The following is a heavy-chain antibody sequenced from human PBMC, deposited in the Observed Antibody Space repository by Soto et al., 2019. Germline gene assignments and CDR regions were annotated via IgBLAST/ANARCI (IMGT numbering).Heavy chain of an antibody. CDR1: GYTFTSYG. CDR3: ARVTVLRYFDWLSPPDKNWFDP. V-gene: IGHV1-18*04. Sequence: ASVKVSCKVSGYTFTSYGISWVRQAPGQGLEWMGWISAYNGNTNYAQKLQGRVTMTTDTSTSTAYMELRSLRSDDTAVYYCARVTVLRYFDWLSPPDKNWFDPWGQGTRVTVS. J-gene: IGHJ5*02. CDR2: ISAYNGNT. D-gene: IGHD3-9*01.